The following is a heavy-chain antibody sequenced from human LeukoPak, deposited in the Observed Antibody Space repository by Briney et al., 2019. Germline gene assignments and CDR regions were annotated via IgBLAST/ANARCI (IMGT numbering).Heavy chain of an antibody. V-gene: IGHV4-34*01. CDR2: IHHGGST. CDR3: ARHYRYSSSPGALRY. D-gene: IGHD6-13*01. J-gene: IGHJ4*02. CDR1: GGSFSGYY. Sequence: PWETLSLSCAVYGGSFSGYYWSWIRQPPGKGLEWVAVIHHGGSTNYNPSPKSRVTISADKSKNHFPHKLSSVPTADTAVFYCARHYRYSSSPGALRYWGQGTLVTVSS.